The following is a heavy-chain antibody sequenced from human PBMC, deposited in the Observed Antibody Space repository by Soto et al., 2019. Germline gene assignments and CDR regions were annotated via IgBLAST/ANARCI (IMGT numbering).Heavy chain of an antibody. Sequence: SETLSLTCAFSGCSISSRSYSLGWIRQPPGKGLEWIVTIYYSGSSNYDPSLKSRVTISVDTSMNQFSLKLSSVTAADTAVYYCARVFYGDYGLYYYGMDVWGQGTTVTVSS. CDR3: ARVFYGDYGLYYYGMDV. CDR2: IYYSGSS. CDR1: GCSISSRSYS. J-gene: IGHJ6*02. V-gene: IGHV4-39*01. D-gene: IGHD4-17*01.